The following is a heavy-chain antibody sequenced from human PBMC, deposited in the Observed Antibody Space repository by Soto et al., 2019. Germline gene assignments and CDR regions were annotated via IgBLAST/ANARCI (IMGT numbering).Heavy chain of an antibody. CDR1: GYSVSSNSAA. J-gene: IGHJ4*02. D-gene: IGHD6-19*01. V-gene: IGHV6-1*01. CDR3: ARGGDSSGWYNY. CDR2: TYYRSKWYN. Sequence: PSHTLSLTCAISGYSVSSNSAALNWIRQSPSRGLEWLGRTYYRSKWYNDYAVSVKSRITINPDTSKNQFSLQLNSVTPEDTAVYYCARGGDSSGWYNYWGQGTLVTVSS.